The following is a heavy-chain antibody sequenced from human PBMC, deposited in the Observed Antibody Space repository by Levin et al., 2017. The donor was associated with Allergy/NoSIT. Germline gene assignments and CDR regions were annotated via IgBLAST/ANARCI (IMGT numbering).Heavy chain of an antibody. Sequence: KAGGSLRLSCAASGFTFSSYSMNWVRQAPGKGLEWVSSISSSSSYIYYADSVKGRFTISRDNAKNSLYLQMNSLRAEDTAVYYCARAYCSSTSCQYYYDSSGVNAFDIWGQGTMVTVSS. CDR2: ISSSSSYI. D-gene: IGHD2-2*01. V-gene: IGHV3-21*01. J-gene: IGHJ3*02. CDR1: GFTFSSYS. CDR3: ARAYCSSTSCQYYYDSSGVNAFDI.